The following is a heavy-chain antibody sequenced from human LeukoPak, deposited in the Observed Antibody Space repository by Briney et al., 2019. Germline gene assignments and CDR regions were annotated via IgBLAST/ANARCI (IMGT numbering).Heavy chain of an antibody. V-gene: IGHV3-11*01. D-gene: IGHD2-2*01. CDR3: ARIDCSSTSCYGLLIDY. CDR1: GFTFSDYY. J-gene: IGHJ4*02. Sequence: PGGSLRLSCAASGFTFSDYYMSWIRQAPGKGLEWVSCISSSGSTIYYADSVKGRFTISRDNAKNSLYLQMNSLRAEDTAVYYCARIDCSSTSCYGLLIDYWGQGTLVTVSS. CDR2: ISSSGSTI.